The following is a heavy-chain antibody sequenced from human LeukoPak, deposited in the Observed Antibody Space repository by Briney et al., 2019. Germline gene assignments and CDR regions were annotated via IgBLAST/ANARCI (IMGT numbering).Heavy chain of an antibody. CDR2: IVPLLGMT. CDR3: ARYGRSSDY. V-gene: IGHV1-69*04. Sequence: ASVKVSCKASGGTFNNYGINWVRQAPEQGLEWMGRIVPLLGMTNYAQKFQGRVTLTADKSTGTAYMELSGLRSEDTAVYYCARYGRSSDYWGQGTLVTVSS. D-gene: IGHD2-15*01. CDR1: GGTFNNYG. J-gene: IGHJ4*02.